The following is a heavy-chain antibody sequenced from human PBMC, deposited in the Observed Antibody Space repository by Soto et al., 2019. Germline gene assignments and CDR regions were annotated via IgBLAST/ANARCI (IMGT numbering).Heavy chain of an antibody. CDR2: INAGNGNT. D-gene: IGHD1-1*01. V-gene: IGHV1-3*01. J-gene: IGHJ4*02. CDR3: ARDSTTRRGTAFDY. Sequence: ASVKVSCKASGYTFTSYAMHWVRQAPGQRLEWMGWINAGNGNTKYSQKFQGRVTITRDTSASTAYMELSSLRSEDTAVYYCARDSTTRRGTAFDYWGQGTLVTSPQ. CDR1: GYTFTSYA.